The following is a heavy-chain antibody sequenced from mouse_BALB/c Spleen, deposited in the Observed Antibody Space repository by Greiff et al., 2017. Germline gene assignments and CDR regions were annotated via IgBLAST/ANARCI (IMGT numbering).Heavy chain of an antibody. CDR3: AREDYGAY. J-gene: IGHJ3*01. CDR2: IWAGGST. V-gene: IGHV2-9*02. D-gene: IGHD1-1*01. CDR1: GFSLTSYG. Sequence: VKLQESGPGLVAPSQSLSITCTVSGFSLTSYGVHWVRQPPGKGLEWLGVIWAGGSTNYNSALMSRLSISKDNSKSQVFLKMNSLQTDDTAMYYCAREDYGAYWGQGTLVTVSA.